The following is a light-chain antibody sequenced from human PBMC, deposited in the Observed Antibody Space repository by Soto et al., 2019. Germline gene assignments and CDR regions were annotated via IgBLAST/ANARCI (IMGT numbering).Light chain of an antibody. CDR2: AAS. J-gene: IGKJ1*01. CDR3: QQYGSSPQT. CDR1: QIVSSSY. V-gene: IGKV3-20*01. Sequence: EIVLTQSPGTLSLSPGERATLSCRASQIVSSSYLAWYQQKPGQAPRLLIYAASSRATGIPDRFSGSGSGTDFTLTISRLEPEDFAVYYCQQYGSSPQTFGQGTKVEIK.